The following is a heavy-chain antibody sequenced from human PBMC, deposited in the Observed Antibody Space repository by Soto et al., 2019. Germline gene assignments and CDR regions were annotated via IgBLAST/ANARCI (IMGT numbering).Heavy chain of an antibody. D-gene: IGHD5-18*01. J-gene: IGHJ4*02. CDR1: GASVNNGSYY. CDR2: IYYSGTT. Sequence: QVRLQESGPGLVKPSETLSLTCTVSGASVNNGSYYWSWIRQSPGKGLEWIGYIYYSGTTTYHPSLKSRFPISVATSQNQLFLTVKSVTAADMAVYYSARNSRGYIFGYSFDSWGQGTQVTVSS. V-gene: IGHV4-61*01. CDR3: ARNSRGYIFGYSFDS.